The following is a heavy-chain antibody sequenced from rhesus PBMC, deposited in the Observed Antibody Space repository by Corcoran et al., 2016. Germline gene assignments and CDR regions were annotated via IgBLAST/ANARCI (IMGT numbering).Heavy chain of an antibody. CDR3: ASVTVTDAFDF. CDR2: IYGSGSST. V-gene: IGHV4-169*02. J-gene: IGHJ3*01. Sequence: QLQLQESGPGLVKPSETLSVTCAVSGGSISSSYWSWIRQAPGKGLEWIGYIYGSGSSTNYNPSLKSRVTLSVDTSKNQLSLKLSSVTAADTAVYYCASVTVTDAFDFWGQGLRVTVSS. D-gene: IGHD4-23*01. CDR1: GGSISSSY.